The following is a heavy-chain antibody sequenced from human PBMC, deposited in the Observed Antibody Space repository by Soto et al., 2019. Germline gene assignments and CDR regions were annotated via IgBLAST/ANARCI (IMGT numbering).Heavy chain of an antibody. CDR3: ARDLGVVVIDY. CDR2: INAGNGDT. J-gene: IGHJ4*02. CDR1: GYTFTTYG. D-gene: IGHD3-22*01. Sequence: EASVKVSCKASGYTFTTYGIHWVRQAPGQGLEWMGWINAGNGDTKYSQKFQGRVTITRDKSASTAYMELSSLRSEDTAVYYCARDLGVVVIDYWGQGXLVTVYS. V-gene: IGHV1-3*01.